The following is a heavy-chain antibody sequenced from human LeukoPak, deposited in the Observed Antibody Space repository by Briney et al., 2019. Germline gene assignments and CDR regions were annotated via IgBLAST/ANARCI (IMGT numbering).Heavy chain of an antibody. J-gene: IGHJ6*03. CDR2: IYPGDSDT. CDR1: GYSFTNYW. D-gene: IGHD2-2*01. Sequence: GESLKISCKGSGYSFTNYWIGWVRQMPGKGLEWMGIIYPGDSDTRYSPSFQGQVTISADKSISTDYLQWSSLKASDTAMYCCVRARYCSINSCPSPYYYYYMDVWAKGTTVTVSS. CDR3: VRARYCSINSCPSPYYYYYMDV. V-gene: IGHV5-51*01.